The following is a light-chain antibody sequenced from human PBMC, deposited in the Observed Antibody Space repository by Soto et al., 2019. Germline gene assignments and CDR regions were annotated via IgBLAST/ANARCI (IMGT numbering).Light chain of an antibody. CDR3: QQYDSYLFT. CDR1: QSVSSSY. J-gene: IGKJ3*01. Sequence: EIVLTQSPGTLSLSPGERATLSCRASQSVSSSYLAWYQHKPGQAPRLLICGASSRATGIPDRFSGSGSGTDFTLTISRLEPEDFAVYYCQQYDSYLFTFGPGTKVDIK. CDR2: GAS. V-gene: IGKV3-20*01.